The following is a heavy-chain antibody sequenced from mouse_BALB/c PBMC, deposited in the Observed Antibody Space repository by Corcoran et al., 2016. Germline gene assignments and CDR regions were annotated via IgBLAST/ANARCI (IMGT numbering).Heavy chain of an antibody. CDR1: GYAFTNYL. V-gene: IGHV1-54*01. Sequence: QVQLQQSGAELVRPGTSVKVSCKASGYAFTNYLIEWVKQRPGQGLEWIGAINPGSGGTNYNEKFKGKATLTADKSSSTAYMQLSSLTSDDSAVYFCARGLWGYAMDYWGQGTSVTVSS. CDR3: ARGLWGYAMDY. D-gene: IGHD1-1*02. CDR2: INPGSGGT. J-gene: IGHJ4*01.